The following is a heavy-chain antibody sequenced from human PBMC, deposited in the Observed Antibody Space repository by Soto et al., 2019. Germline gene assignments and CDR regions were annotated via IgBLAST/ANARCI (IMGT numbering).Heavy chain of an antibody. V-gene: IGHV2-5*01. CDR1: GFSLSTSGVG. Sequence: QITLKESGPTLVKPTQTLTLTCTFSGFSLSTSGVGVGWIRQPPGKALEWLALIYWNEDKRYSPSLKSRLTITQDTAKNPVVLTMTNMDPVDTATYYCAHRQSATYSSIVDYWGQGTLVTVSS. CDR2: IYWNEDK. J-gene: IGHJ4*02. CDR3: AHRQSATYSSIVDY. D-gene: IGHD6-13*01.